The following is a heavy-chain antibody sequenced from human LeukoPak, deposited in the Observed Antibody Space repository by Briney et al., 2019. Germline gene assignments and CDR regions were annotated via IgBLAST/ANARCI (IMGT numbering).Heavy chain of an antibody. D-gene: IGHD6-19*01. J-gene: IGHJ4*02. Sequence: PSETLSLTCTVSGGTISGHYWSWIRQPPGRGLEWIGCIYYSGGTKYNPSLTSRVTISVDTSKNQFSLQLTSVTAADTAVYYCARAVAGTLVRFDYWGRGTLVTVSS. CDR1: GGTISGHY. CDR3: ARAVAGTLVRFDY. V-gene: IGHV4-59*08. CDR2: IYYSGGT.